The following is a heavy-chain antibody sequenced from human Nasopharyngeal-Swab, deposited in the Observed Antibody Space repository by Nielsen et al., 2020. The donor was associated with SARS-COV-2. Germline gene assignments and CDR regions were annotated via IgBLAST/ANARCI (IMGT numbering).Heavy chain of an antibody. Sequence: WIRQPPGKGLEWIGEINHSGSTNYNPDLKSRVTISVDTSKNQFSLKLSSVTAADTAVYYCAGRPDYGDYTGGFDYWGQGTLVTVSS. CDR2: INHSGST. J-gene: IGHJ4*02. D-gene: IGHD4-17*01. CDR3: AGRPDYGDYTGGFDY. V-gene: IGHV4-34*01.